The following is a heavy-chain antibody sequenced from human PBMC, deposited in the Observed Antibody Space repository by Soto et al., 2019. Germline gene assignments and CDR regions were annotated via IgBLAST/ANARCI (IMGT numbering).Heavy chain of an antibody. CDR1: GYTFTSYG. Sequence: ASVKVSCKASGYTFTSYGISWVRQAPGQGLEWMGWISAYNGNTNYAQKLQGRVTMTTDTSTSTAYMELRSLRSDDTAVYYCARDDYYDSSGYPRPDFDYWGQGTLVTVSS. V-gene: IGHV1-18*01. J-gene: IGHJ4*02. CDR2: ISAYNGNT. D-gene: IGHD3-22*01. CDR3: ARDDYYDSSGYPRPDFDY.